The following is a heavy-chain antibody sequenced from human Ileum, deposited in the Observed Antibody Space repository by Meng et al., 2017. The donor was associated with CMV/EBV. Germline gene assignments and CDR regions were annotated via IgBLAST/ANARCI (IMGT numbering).Heavy chain of an antibody. CDR1: GGSITSYY. J-gene: IGHJ4*02. CDR2: IYVSGRT. V-gene: IGHV4-4*07. CDR3: AKGTGVTDPFDY. D-gene: IGHD1-14*01. Sequence: QLQLPESGPGLVKPSATLSLTCSISGGSITSYYWSWIRQPAGKGLEWIGRIYVSGRTNYNPSLKSRVTMSVDTSKNQFSLKLSSVTAADTAIYYCAKGTGVTDPFDYWGQGTLVTVSS.